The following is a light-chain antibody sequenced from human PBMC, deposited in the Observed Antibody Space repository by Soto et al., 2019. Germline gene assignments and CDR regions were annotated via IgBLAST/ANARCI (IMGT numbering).Light chain of an antibody. V-gene: IGKV1-9*01. CDR2: AAS. CDR1: QVISTS. CDR3: LQHYSYPWK. J-gene: IGKJ1*01. Sequence: GERVTITCLASQVISTSFALYQVKPGKAPKLLIYAASSLQSGVPSRFSGSGSGTEFTLTVNNLQPEDIATYFCLQHYSYPWKFGQGTKVEIK.